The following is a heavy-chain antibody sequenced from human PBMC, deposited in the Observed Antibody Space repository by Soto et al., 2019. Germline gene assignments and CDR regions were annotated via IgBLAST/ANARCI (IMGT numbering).Heavy chain of an antibody. V-gene: IGHV3-21*01. Sequence: GGSLRLSCAASGFTFSSYSMNWVRQAPGKGLEWVSSISSSSSYIYYADSVKGRFTISRDNAKNSLYLQMNSLRAEDTAVYYCARDQVPYYYYGMDVWGQGTTVTVSS. J-gene: IGHJ6*02. CDR3: ARDQVPYYYYGMDV. CDR1: GFTFSSYS. CDR2: ISSSSSYI.